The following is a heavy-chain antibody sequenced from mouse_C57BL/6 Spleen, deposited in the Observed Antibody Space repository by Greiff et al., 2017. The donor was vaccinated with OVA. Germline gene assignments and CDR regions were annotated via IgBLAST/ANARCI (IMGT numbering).Heavy chain of an antibody. CDR3: AKGNYVGFFDY. CDR2: IRNKANGYTT. V-gene: IGHV7-3*03. J-gene: IGHJ2*01. D-gene: IGHD1-1*01. CDR1: GFTFTDYY. Sequence: EVQGVESGGGLVQPGGSLSLSCAASGFTFTDYYMSWVRQPPGKALEWLGFIRNKANGYTTEYSASVKGRFTISRDNSQSILYLQMNALRAEDSATYYCAKGNYVGFFDYWGQGTTLTVSS.